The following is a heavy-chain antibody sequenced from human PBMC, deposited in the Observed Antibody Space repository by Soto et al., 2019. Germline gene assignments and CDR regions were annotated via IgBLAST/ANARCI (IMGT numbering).Heavy chain of an antibody. Sequence: GGSLRLSCAASGFSFSTYAMSWVRQAPGKGLEWVSAISGSGDSTYSADPVRGRFTISRDNSINTLYLQMNNLGNEDTAVYYCAQPRGYGVFDAYDIWGQGTLVTVSS. CDR3: AQPRGYGVFDAYDI. D-gene: IGHD4-17*01. V-gene: IGHV3-23*01. CDR1: GFSFSTYA. J-gene: IGHJ3*02. CDR2: ISGSGDST.